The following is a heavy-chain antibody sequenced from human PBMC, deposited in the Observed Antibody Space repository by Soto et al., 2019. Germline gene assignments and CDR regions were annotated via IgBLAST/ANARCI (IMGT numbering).Heavy chain of an antibody. CDR2: ISYDGSNK. V-gene: IGHV3-30-3*01. CDR3: ARGDRSNWFDP. CDR1: GFTFSSYA. J-gene: IGHJ5*02. Sequence: GGSLRLSCAASGFTFSSYAMHWVRQAPGKGLEWVAVISYDGSNKYYADSVKGRFTISRDNSKNTLYLQMNSLRAEDTAVYYCARGDRSNWFDPWGQGTLVTVSS. D-gene: IGHD3-22*01.